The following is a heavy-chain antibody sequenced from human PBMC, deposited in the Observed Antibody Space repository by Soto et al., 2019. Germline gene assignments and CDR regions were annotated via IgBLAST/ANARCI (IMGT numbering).Heavy chain of an antibody. D-gene: IGHD4-17*01. CDR1: GYSFTAYW. CDR2: IDPSDSYV. CDR3: ARHGLEVTRYGDYTYYYCYGMDV. Sequence: PGESLKISCQASGYSFTAYWITWVRQMPGKGLEWMATIDPSDSYVDYSPSFRGHVTFSVDRSITTVYLQWNSLKASDSAMYYCARHGLEVTRYGDYTYYYCYGMDVWGQGSTVTVSS. J-gene: IGHJ6*01. V-gene: IGHV5-10-1*01.